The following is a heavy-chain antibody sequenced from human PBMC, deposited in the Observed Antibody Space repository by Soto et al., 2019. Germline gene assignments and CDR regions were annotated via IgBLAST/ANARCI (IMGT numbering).Heavy chain of an antibody. CDR2: INHSGTT. V-gene: IGHV4-34*01. CDR3: ARGSRSEVDTALGSPIIYFDS. D-gene: IGHD5-18*01. CDR1: GGSFSGYY. Sequence: PSETLSLTCAVYGGSFSGYYWSWIRQPPGKGLEWIGEINHSGTTNYNPSLKSRVTISVDTSKNQFSLELNSVTAANTAVFYCARGSRSEVDTALGSPIIYFDSWGQGKLVNVSS. J-gene: IGHJ4*02.